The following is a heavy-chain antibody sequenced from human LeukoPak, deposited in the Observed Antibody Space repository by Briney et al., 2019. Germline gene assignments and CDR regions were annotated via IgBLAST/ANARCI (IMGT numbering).Heavy chain of an antibody. D-gene: IGHD5-12*01. Sequence: GGSLRLSCAVSGSTFSHYAMSWVRQAPGTGLERVGSLTDSGDATYYADSVKGRLTISRDNSNSTLYLHISGLRDEDTAVYYCARGYSHNSGGWLDPWGQGTLVTVSS. J-gene: IGHJ5*02. CDR3: ARGYSHNSGGWLDP. CDR2: LTDSGDAT. CDR1: GSTFSHYA. V-gene: IGHV3-23*01.